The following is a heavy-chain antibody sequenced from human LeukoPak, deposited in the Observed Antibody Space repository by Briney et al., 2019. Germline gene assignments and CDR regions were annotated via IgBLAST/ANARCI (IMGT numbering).Heavy chain of an antibody. V-gene: IGHV3-7*01. J-gene: IGHJ6*02. CDR3: ARDFKYSSSSGITPVDGMDV. CDR1: GFTFSSYW. Sequence: GGSLRLSCAASGFTFSSYWMSWIRQAPGKGLEWVANIKQDGSEKYYVDSVKGRFTISRDNAKNSLYLQMNSLRAEDTAVYYCARDFKYSSSSGITPVDGMDVWGQGTTVTVSS. D-gene: IGHD6-6*01. CDR2: IKQDGSEK.